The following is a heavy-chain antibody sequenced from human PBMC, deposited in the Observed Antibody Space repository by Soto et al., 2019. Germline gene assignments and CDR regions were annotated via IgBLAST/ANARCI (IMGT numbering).Heavy chain of an antibody. V-gene: IGHV1-18*01. D-gene: IGHD6-13*01. J-gene: IGHJ4*02. CDR2: ISAYNGNT. CDR3: ARDKAAVGIFDY. CDR1: GYTFTSYG. Sequence: QVQLVQSGAEVKKPGASVKVSCKASGYTFTSYGISWVRQAPGQGLEWMGWISAYNGNTNYAQKLQGRVTMTTDTATSTAEMERRSGRFEDRAVYYCARDKAAVGIFDYWGQGTLVTVSS.